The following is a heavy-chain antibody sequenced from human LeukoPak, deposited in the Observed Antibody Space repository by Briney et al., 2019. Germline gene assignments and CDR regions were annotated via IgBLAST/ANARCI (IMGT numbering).Heavy chain of an antibody. V-gene: IGHV3-30*04. CDR2: IYYDGSKR. D-gene: IGHD2-15*01. CDR3: ARDPYCSGSSCYSGLFDY. CDR1: GFTFSTYA. J-gene: IGHJ4*02. Sequence: PGGSLRLSCAASGFTFSTYAMHWVRQALGKGLEWVAIIYYDGSKRYYVDSVKGRFTISRDNSKNTLYLQMNSLRVEDTAVYYCARDPYCSGSSCYSGLFDYWGQGTLVTVSS.